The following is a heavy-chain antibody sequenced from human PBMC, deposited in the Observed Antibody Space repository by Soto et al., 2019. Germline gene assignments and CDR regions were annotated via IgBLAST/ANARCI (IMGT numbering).Heavy chain of an antibody. V-gene: IGHV4-30-4*01. Sequence: QVQLQESGPGLVKPSQTLSLTCTVSGGSIHSGDYYCSWIRQPPGKGLEWIGYIYYRGSTNYSPSLKSRVAMSIDTSKNQLSLKLSSVTAADTAVYYCARVVAGYDFWSGYPFDYWGQGTLVTVSS. CDR1: GGSIHSGDYY. D-gene: IGHD3-3*01. J-gene: IGHJ4*02. CDR3: ARVVAGYDFWSGYPFDY. CDR2: IYYRGST.